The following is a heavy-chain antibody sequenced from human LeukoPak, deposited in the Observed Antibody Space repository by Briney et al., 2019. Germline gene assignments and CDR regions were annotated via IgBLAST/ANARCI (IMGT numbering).Heavy chain of an antibody. CDR1: GGSFSGYY. V-gene: IGHV4-34*01. CDR2: INHSGNT. CDR3: ARGPSIAVAGPPRGGMDV. Sequence: SETLSLTCAVYGGSFSGYYWSWIRQPPGKGLEWIGEINHSGNTNYNPSLKSRVTISVDTSKNQFSLKLSSVTAADTAVYYCARGPSIAVAGPPRGGMDVWGQGTTVTVSS. D-gene: IGHD6-19*01. J-gene: IGHJ6*02.